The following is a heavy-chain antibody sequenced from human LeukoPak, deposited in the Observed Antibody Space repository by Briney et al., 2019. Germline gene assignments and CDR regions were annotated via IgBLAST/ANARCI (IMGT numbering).Heavy chain of an antibody. CDR2: INHSGST. D-gene: IGHD2-15*01. CDR1: GGSFSGYY. CDR3: ARGAPPRGSGGSCYYRY. Sequence: SETLSLTCAVYGGSFSGYYWSWIRQPPGKGLEWIGEINHSGSTNYNPSLKSRVTISVDTSKNQFSLKLSSVTAADTAVYYCARGAPPRGSGGSCYYRYWGQGTLVTVSS. V-gene: IGHV4-34*01. J-gene: IGHJ4*02.